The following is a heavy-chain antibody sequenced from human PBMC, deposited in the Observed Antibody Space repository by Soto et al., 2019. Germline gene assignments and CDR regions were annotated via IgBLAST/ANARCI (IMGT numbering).Heavy chain of an antibody. CDR2: INPNSGGT. V-gene: IGHV1-2*04. Sequence: QVQLVQSGAEVRKPGASVKVSCKASGYTFTGYYMHWVRQAPGQGLEWMGWINPNSGGTNYAQNFQGWVTMTRDTSISTAYMEVSRLRFDDTAVYYCAMGPYSSGWYYFAYWGEGTLVTVSS. D-gene: IGHD6-19*01. J-gene: IGHJ4*02. CDR3: AMGPYSSGWYYFAY. CDR1: GYTFTGYY.